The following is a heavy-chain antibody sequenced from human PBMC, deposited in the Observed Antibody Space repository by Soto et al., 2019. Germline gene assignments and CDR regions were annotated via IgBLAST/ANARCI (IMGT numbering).Heavy chain of an antibody. D-gene: IGHD2-8*01. Sequence: PGGSLRLSCVVSGFIFSEYQFNWVRQAPGKGLEWVSYIGRGGDPIYDAHSVKGRFTISRDDDKNTLYLEMNSLRVEDTAIYYRVRAPGPMYYAMDAWGQGTTVTVSS. CDR3: VRAPGPMYYAMDA. CDR2: IGRGGDPI. J-gene: IGHJ6*02. V-gene: IGHV3-48*03. CDR1: GFIFSEYQ.